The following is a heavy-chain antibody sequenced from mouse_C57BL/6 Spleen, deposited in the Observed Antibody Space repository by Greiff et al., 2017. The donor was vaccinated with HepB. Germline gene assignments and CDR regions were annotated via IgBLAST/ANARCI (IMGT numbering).Heavy chain of an antibody. D-gene: IGHD3-3*01. CDR3: ARHERGDGTAFDY. J-gene: IGHJ2*01. V-gene: IGHV5-6*01. CDR2: ISSGGSYT. Sequence: EVQVVESGGDLVKPGGSLKLSCAASGFTFSSYGMSWVRQTPDKRLEWVATISSGGSYTYYPDSVKGRFTISRDNAKNTLYLQMSSLKSEDTAMYYCARHERGDGTAFDYWGQGTTLTVSS. CDR1: GFTFSSYG.